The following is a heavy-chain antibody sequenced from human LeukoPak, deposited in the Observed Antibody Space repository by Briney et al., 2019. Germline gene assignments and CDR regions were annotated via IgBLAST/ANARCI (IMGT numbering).Heavy chain of an antibody. V-gene: IGHV3-9*01. CDR3: AKAGYSSSWYLTAPFDY. CDR1: GFTFDDYA. D-gene: IGHD6-13*01. J-gene: IGHJ4*02. CDR2: ISWNSGSI. Sequence: PGGSLRPSCAASGFTFDDYAMPWVRQAPGKGLEWVAGISWNSGSIGYADSVKGRFTISRDNAKNSLYLQMNSLIAEDTVLYYCAKAGYSSSWYLTAPFDYWGQGTLVTVSS.